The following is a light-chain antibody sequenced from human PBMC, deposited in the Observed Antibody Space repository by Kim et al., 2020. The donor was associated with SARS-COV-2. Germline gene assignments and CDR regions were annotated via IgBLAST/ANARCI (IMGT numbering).Light chain of an antibody. CDR2: EVT. J-gene: IGLJ2*01. CDR1: SSALGSYDF. V-gene: IGLV2-8*01. Sequence: TLSTSRTSSALGSYDFASCHQQPPDKAPKLIMYEVTNRPSGVADRFAGSKSANTASLTVSGLQTEDEANYYYNSYAGDNHLGVVFGGGTQLTVL. CDR3: NSYAGDNHLGVV.